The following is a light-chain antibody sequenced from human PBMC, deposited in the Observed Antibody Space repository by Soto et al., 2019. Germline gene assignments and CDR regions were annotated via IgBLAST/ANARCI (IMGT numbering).Light chain of an antibody. CDR2: GAS. V-gene: IGKV3-20*01. CDR3: QPYGLSVT. J-gene: IGKJ5*01. CDR1: HRVSSDY. Sequence: TLSAIALSLYPGKRATLSCRASHRVSSDYLVWYQQNPGQAPRLLIYGASSSATGIPNRCSGSGAGTDFTLTISILAAEDFPVYYAQPYGLSVTFGQGTRLEIK.